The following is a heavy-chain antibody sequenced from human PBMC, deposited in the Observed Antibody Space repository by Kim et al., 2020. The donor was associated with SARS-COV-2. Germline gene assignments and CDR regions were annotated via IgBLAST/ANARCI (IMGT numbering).Heavy chain of an antibody. D-gene: IGHD5-12*01. CDR3: ARIRVATPYYGMDV. J-gene: IGHJ6*02. Sequence: YVAYVEGRFTVSRDNARSSLYLQMNSLRADDTAVYYCARIRVATPYYGMDVWGQGTTVTVSS. V-gene: IGHV3-7*01.